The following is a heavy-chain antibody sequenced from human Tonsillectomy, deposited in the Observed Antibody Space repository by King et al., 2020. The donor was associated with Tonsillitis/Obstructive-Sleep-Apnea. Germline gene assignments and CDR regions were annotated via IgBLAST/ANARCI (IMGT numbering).Heavy chain of an antibody. J-gene: IGHJ1*01. D-gene: IGHD3-22*01. Sequence: QLVQSGAEVKKPGASVKVSCKASGYTFTSYDITWGRQAPGQGLEWMGWSRPYDGDTNYAQKLQGRVTMTSDTSTTTAYMELRSLRSDDTAVYYCARDYYDSSGYYHVYFQHWGQGTLVTVSS. V-gene: IGHV1-18*01. CDR1: GYTFTSYD. CDR2: SRPYDGDT. CDR3: ARDYYDSSGYYHVYFQH.